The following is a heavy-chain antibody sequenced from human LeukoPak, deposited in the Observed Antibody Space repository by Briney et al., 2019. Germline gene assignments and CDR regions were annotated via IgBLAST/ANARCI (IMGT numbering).Heavy chain of an antibody. CDR2: IKQDGSEK. J-gene: IGHJ5*02. CDR1: GFIFSNNW. CDR3: ARAYYDILTGLNWFDP. Sequence: GGSLRLSCAASGFIFSNNWMSWVRQAPGKGLEWVANIKQDGSEKYYVDSVKGRFTISRDNAKNSLYLQMNSLRAEDTAVYYCARAYYDILTGLNWFDPWGQGTLVTVSS. V-gene: IGHV3-7*01. D-gene: IGHD3-9*01.